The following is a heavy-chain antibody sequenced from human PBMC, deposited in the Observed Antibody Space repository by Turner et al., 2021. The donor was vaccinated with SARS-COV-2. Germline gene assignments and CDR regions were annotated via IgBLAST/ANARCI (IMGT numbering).Heavy chain of an antibody. Sequence: EVQLVESGGGVVQPGRSLRLSCAASGFTFDDYAMHWVRQAPGKGLEWVSGISWNSGSIGYADSVKDRFTISRDNAKNSLYLQMNSLRAEDTALYYCAKDIGSGYGDYFDYWGQGTLVTVSS. CDR3: AKDIGSGYGDYFDY. CDR1: GFTFDDYA. J-gene: IGHJ4*02. CDR2: ISWNSGSI. V-gene: IGHV3-9*01. D-gene: IGHD4-17*01.